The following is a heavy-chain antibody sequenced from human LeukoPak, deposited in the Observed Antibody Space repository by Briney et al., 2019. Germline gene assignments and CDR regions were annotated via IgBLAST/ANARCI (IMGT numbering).Heavy chain of an antibody. V-gene: IGHV4-30-2*01. Sequence: SETLSLTCAVSGASISSGGYSWSWIRQPPGKGLEWIGYIYHSGSTYYNPSLKSRVTISVDRSKNQFSLKLSSVTAADTAVYYCARCLEWQNWFDPWGQGTLVTVSS. CDR3: ARCLEWQNWFDP. CDR2: IYHSGST. CDR1: GASISSGGYS. D-gene: IGHD3-3*01. J-gene: IGHJ5*02.